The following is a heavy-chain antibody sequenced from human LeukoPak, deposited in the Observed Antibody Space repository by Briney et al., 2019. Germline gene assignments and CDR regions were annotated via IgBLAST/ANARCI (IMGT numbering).Heavy chain of an antibody. V-gene: IGHV3-33*01. Sequence: GRSLRLSCAASGFAFSAYAMHWVRQAPGKGLEWVAIIWYDGSDENYADSVKGRFTISRDNSKNTLYLQMNSLSAKDTAVYYCARNSYGGYIFDYWGQGTLVTVSS. CDR2: IWYDGSDE. CDR1: GFAFSAYA. CDR3: ARNSYGGYIFDY. D-gene: IGHD5-12*01. J-gene: IGHJ4*02.